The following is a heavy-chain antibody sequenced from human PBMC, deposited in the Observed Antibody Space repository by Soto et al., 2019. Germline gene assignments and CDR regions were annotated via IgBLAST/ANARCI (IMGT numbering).Heavy chain of an antibody. D-gene: IGHD6-13*01. Sequence: SETLSLTCTVSCGSISSSSYYWGWIRQPPGRGLEWIGSIYYSGSTYYNPSLKSRVTISVDTSKNQFSLKLSSVTAADTAVYYCARQGYTGDRTYYYYYGMDVWGQGTTVTVSS. CDR1: CGSISSSSYY. CDR3: ARQGYTGDRTYYYYYGMDV. J-gene: IGHJ6*02. CDR2: IYYSGST. V-gene: IGHV4-39*01.